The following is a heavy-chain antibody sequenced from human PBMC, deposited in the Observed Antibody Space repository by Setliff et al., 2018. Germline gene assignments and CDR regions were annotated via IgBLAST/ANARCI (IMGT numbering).Heavy chain of an antibody. J-gene: IGHJ4*02. V-gene: IGHV3-74*01. CDR1: GFTFSMYW. D-gene: IGHD3-22*01. Sequence: PGGSLRLSCAASGFTFSMYWMHWVRQAPGKGLVWVSRINSDGSNMIYVDSVKGRFTVSRDNAKNTVYLQMNSLRPEDTAVYFCAKELIEVLMTGLEFWGQGAMVTVSS. CDR3: AKELIEVLMTGLEF. CDR2: INSDGSNM.